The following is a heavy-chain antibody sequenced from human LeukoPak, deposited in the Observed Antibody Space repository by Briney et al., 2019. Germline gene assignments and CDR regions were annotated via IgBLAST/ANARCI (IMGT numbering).Heavy chain of an antibody. CDR1: GFTFSSYA. D-gene: IGHD3-22*01. CDR3: ANPAYDSSGPFDY. J-gene: IGHJ4*02. CDR2: ISGSGGST. Sequence: GGSLRLSCAASGFTFSSYAMSWVRQAPGKGLEWVSAISGSGGSTYYADSVKGRFTLSRDNSRNTLYLQMNSLRAEDTAVYYCANPAYDSSGPFDYWGQGTLVTVSS. V-gene: IGHV3-23*01.